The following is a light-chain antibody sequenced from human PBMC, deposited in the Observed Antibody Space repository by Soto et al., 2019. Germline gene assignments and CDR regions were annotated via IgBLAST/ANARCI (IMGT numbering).Light chain of an antibody. Sequence: EIVMTQSPATLSVSPGERATLSCRASQSVSSNLAWYQQKPGQAPRLLIYGASTRATGIPARFSGSGSGTDFTLTISGLEPEDSAVYYCQQYGSSSEITFGQGTRLEIK. V-gene: IGKV3-15*01. CDR3: QQYGSSSEIT. CDR1: QSVSSN. CDR2: GAS. J-gene: IGKJ5*01.